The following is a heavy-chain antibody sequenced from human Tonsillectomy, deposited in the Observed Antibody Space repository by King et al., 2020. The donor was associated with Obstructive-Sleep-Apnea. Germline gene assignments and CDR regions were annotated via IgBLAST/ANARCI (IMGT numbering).Heavy chain of an antibody. J-gene: IGHJ4*02. D-gene: IGHD2-15*01. Sequence: QLQESGPGLVQPSETLSLTCTVSGGSISSYYWSWIRQPPGKGLEWIGYIYYSGSTNYNPSLKSRVTISVDTSKNQFSLKLSSVTAADTAVYYCARHEEGYCSGGSCYELGYWGQGTLVTVSS. V-gene: IGHV4-59*08. CDR2: IYYSGST. CDR1: GGSISSYY. CDR3: ARHEEGYCSGGSCYELGY.